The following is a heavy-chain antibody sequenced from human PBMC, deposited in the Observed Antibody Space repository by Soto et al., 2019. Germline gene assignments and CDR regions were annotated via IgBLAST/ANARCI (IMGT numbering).Heavy chain of an antibody. V-gene: IGHV2-5*02. D-gene: IGHD4-4*01. J-gene: IGHJ6*02. Sequence: QITLEESGPTLVKPTQTLTLTCNFAGFSLYTSGVGVGWIRQPPGKALECLEIIYWDDDRRYSPSLESRLTISKDTSRNLVVLTMTTMGPLDTATYYCAHWDSSNGLDVWGPGTTVTVS. CDR3: AHWDSSNGLDV. CDR2: IYWDDDR. CDR1: GFSLYTSGVG.